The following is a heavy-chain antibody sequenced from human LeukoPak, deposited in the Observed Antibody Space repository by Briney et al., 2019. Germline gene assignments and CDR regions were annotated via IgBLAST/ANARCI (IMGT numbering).Heavy chain of an antibody. CDR1: GGSSSTSNYY. V-gene: IGHV4-39*07. D-gene: IGHD3-10*01. CDR2: IFYSGST. CDR3: ARERAMVRGVIITYLAFDI. J-gene: IGHJ3*02. Sequence: PSETLSLTCTVSGGSSSTSNYYWGWIRQPPGKGLEWIGNIFYSGSTYYSPSLRSRVTISLDTSRNQFSLKLSSVTAADTAVYYCARERAMVRGVIITYLAFDIWGQGTMVTVSS.